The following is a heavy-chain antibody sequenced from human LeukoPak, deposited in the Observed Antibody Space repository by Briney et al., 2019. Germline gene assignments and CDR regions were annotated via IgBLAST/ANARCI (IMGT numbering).Heavy chain of an antibody. J-gene: IGHJ6*03. CDR3: ARLTVTSLYGYYYYMDV. CDR1: GGSISSSSYY. D-gene: IGHD4-17*01. CDR2: IYYSGST. V-gene: IGHV4-39*01. Sequence: PSETLSLICTVSGGSISSSSYYWGWVRQPPGKGLEWIGSIYYSGSTYYKPSLKSRVTISVDTSKNQFSLKLSSVTAADTAVYYCARLTVTSLYGYYYYMDVWGKGTTVTVSS.